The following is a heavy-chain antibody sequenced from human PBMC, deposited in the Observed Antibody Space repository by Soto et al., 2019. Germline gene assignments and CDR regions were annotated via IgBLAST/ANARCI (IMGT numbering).Heavy chain of an antibody. J-gene: IGHJ4*02. V-gene: IGHV3-66*01. Sequence: EVQLVESGGGLVQPGGSLRLSCAASGFSVSTNDMTWVRQAPGKGLEWVSLIYSGGGTHYVDSVKDRFTISRDNSRNTVHLQMNSLRVEDTAVYYCATRPPRGVWGQGTLVTVSS. CDR2: IYSGGGT. CDR1: GFSVSTND. CDR3: ATRPPRGV.